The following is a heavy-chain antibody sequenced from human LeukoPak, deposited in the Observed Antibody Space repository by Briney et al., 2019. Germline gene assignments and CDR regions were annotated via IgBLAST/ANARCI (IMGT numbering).Heavy chain of an antibody. CDR1: GYTFTGYY. CDR2: INPNSGGT. D-gene: IGHD4-17*01. CDR3: ARGVTKDFQY. J-gene: IGHJ1*01. V-gene: IGHV1-2*02. Sequence: SVNVSCKASGYTFTGYYMHWVRHAHGQGLERMGWINPNSGGTNYAQKFRGRVTMTRDPSISTAYMELSRLRSDDTAVYYCARGVTKDFQYWGQGTLVTVSS.